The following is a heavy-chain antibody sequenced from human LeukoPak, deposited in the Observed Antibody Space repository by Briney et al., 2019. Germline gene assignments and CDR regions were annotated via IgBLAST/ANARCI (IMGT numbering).Heavy chain of an antibody. CDR3: ARGSSSWFGNDY. J-gene: IGHJ4*02. Sequence: SETLSLTCAVSGGSISSGGYSWSWIRQPPGNGLEWIGYIYHSGSTYYNPSLKSRVTISVDRSKNQFSLKLSSVTAADTAVYYCARGSSSWFGNDYWGQGTLVTVSS. CDR2: IYHSGST. CDR1: GGSISSGGYS. D-gene: IGHD6-13*01. V-gene: IGHV4-30-2*01.